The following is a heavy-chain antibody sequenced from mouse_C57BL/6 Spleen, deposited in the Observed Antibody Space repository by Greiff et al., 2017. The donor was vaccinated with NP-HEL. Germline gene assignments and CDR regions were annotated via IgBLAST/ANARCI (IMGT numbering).Heavy chain of an antibody. J-gene: IGHJ2*01. Sequence: QVQLQQPGTELVKPGASVKLSCKASGYTFTSSWMHWVKQRPGHGLEWIGNINPSNGGTNYNEKFKSKATLTVDKSSSTAYLQLSSLTSEDSAVYYCARGASTMMTVYFDDWGQGTTLTVSS. D-gene: IGHD2-4*01. V-gene: IGHV1-53*01. CDR2: INPSNGGT. CDR1: GYTFTSSW. CDR3: ARGASTMMTVYFDD.